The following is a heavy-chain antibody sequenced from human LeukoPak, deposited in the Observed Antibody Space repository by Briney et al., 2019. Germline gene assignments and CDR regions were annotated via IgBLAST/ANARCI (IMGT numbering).Heavy chain of an antibody. Sequence: PSETLSLTCTVSGGSINYYWSWIRQPAGKGLEWIGRIYSSGSTDYNPSLKSRVTMSVDTSKNKFSLKLSSVTAADTAVYYCARDSGTTGEVKFDPWGQGTLVTVSS. CDR3: ARDSGTTGEVKFDP. V-gene: IGHV4-4*07. D-gene: IGHD3-10*01. CDR2: IYSSGST. J-gene: IGHJ5*02. CDR1: GGSINYY.